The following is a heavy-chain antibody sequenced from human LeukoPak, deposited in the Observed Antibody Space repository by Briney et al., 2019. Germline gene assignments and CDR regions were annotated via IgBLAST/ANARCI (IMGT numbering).Heavy chain of an antibody. V-gene: IGHV4-39*01. Sequence: SETLSLTCTVSGGAISSITEYWGWTRQPPGKGLWWIGNIHFSERTYYNPSLMSRVTISVDTSKNLFSLNLSPVTAADTAVYCWARTWTTVNYYFDFWGQGTLVTVSS. D-gene: IGHD4-17*01. CDR3: ARTWTTVNYYFDF. CDR1: GGAISSITEY. J-gene: IGHJ4*02. CDR2: IHFSERT.